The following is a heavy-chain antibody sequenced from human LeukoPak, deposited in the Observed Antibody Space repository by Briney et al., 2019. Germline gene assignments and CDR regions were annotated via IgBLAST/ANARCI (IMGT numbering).Heavy chain of an antibody. Sequence: GGSLRLSCAASGFTFSSYWMSWVRQAPGKGLEWVANIKQDGSEKYYVDSVKGRFTISRDNAKNSLYLQMNSLRAEDTAVYYCAKDNRGKYSSSWYGHYYYYYYMDVWGKGTTVTISS. V-gene: IGHV3-7*01. J-gene: IGHJ6*03. D-gene: IGHD6-13*01. CDR3: AKDNRGKYSSSWYGHYYYYYYMDV. CDR1: GFTFSSYW. CDR2: IKQDGSEK.